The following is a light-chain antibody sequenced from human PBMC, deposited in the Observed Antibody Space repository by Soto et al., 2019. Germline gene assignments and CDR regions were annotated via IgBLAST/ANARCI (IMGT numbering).Light chain of an antibody. J-gene: IGLJ1*01. Sequence: VLTQPPSASGSPGQSVTISCTGTSSDVGGYNYVSWYQQHPGKAPKLMIYEVSKRPSGVPDRFSGSKSGNTASLTVSGLQAEDEADYYCSSYAGSNNYVFGTGTKVTVL. CDR3: SSYAGSNNYV. CDR1: SSDVGGYNY. V-gene: IGLV2-8*01. CDR2: EVS.